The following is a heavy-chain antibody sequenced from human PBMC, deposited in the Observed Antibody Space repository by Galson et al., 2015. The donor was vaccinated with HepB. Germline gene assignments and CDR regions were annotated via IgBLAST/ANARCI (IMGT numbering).Heavy chain of an antibody. CDR3: ATPTRTGSSLEAFDI. CDR1: GGSISSDYW. D-gene: IGHD3-9*01. CDR2: IYHDVRP. Sequence: SETLSLTCAVSGGSISSDYWWNWVRQAPGKGLEWIGEIYHDVRPNYNPSLKSRVTMSVDKSNNQFSLNLNSVTAADTALYFCATPTRTGSSLEAFDIWGQGTMVTVSA. V-gene: IGHV4-4*02. J-gene: IGHJ3*02.